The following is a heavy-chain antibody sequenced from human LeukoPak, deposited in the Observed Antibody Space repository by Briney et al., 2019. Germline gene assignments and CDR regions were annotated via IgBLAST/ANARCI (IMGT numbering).Heavy chain of an antibody. Sequence: GGSLRLSCAASGFTFDDYGMSWVRQAPGKWLEWVSGINWNGGSTGYADSVKGRFTISRDNAKNSLYLQMNSLRAEDTALYHCARDLDYGSGSPGYGMDVWGQGTTVTVSS. D-gene: IGHD3-10*01. CDR1: GFTFDDYG. J-gene: IGHJ6*02. CDR2: INWNGGST. V-gene: IGHV3-20*01. CDR3: ARDLDYGSGSPGYGMDV.